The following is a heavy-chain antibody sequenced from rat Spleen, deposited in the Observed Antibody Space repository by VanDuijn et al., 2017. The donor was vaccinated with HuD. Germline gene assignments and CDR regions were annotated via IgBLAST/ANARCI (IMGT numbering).Heavy chain of an antibody. V-gene: IGHV5-31*01. J-gene: IGHJ2*01. CDR2: ITNASGRT. CDR1: GFTFNYYW. Sequence: EVQLVESGGGLVQPGRSLKLSCVASGFTFNYYWMTWIRQAPGKGLEWVASITNASGRTYYPDSVKGRFTISRDTAQNTLYLQMNSLRSEDTATYYCVRHDDYWGQGVMVTVSS. CDR3: VRHDDY. D-gene: IGHD1-7*01.